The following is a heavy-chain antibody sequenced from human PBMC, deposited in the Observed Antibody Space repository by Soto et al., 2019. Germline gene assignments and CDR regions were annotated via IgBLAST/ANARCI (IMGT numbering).Heavy chain of an antibody. CDR3: TRVSVPGIYGEDV. Sequence: QVQLVQSGAEVKKPGSSVKVSCKASRGTFGNYAVSWVRQAPGQGLEWMGGTMPVFGTVNYAQKFQGRVTISADKFTNTAYMELSSLRSEDTXXXXXTRVSVPGIYGEDVWGQGTTVTVSS. CDR1: RGTFGNYA. CDR2: TMPVFGTV. D-gene: IGHD3-10*01. V-gene: IGHV1-69*06. J-gene: IGHJ6*02.